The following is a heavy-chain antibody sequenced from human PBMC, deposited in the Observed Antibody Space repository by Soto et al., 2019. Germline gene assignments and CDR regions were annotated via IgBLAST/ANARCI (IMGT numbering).Heavy chain of an antibody. D-gene: IGHD4-17*01. V-gene: IGHV3-30-3*01. CDR2: ISYDGSNK. CDR3: ARDYGDYVGYYGMDV. CDR1: GFTFSSYA. J-gene: IGHJ6*02. Sequence: QVQLVESGGGVVQPGRSLRLSCAASGFTFSSYAMHWVRQAPGKGLEWVAVISYDGSNKYYADSVKGRFTISRDNSKNTLYLQMNSLRAEDTAVYYCARDYGDYVGYYGMDVWGQGTTVTVSS.